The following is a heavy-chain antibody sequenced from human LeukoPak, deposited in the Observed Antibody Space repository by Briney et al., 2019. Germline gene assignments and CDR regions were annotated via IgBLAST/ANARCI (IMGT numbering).Heavy chain of an antibody. CDR1: GYRFTSYW. Sequence: GESLKISCKGSGYRFTSYWIGWVRQMPGKGMEWMGIIYPGDSDTRYSPSFQGQVTISADKSISTAYLQWSSLKASDTAMYYCARAEAAAGNWFDPWGQGTLVTVSS. D-gene: IGHD6-13*01. J-gene: IGHJ5*02. CDR2: IYPGDSDT. V-gene: IGHV5-51*01. CDR3: ARAEAAAGNWFDP.